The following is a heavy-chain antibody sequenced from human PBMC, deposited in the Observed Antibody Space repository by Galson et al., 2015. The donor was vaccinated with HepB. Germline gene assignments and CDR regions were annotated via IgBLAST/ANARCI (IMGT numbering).Heavy chain of an antibody. J-gene: IGHJ4*02. D-gene: IGHD3-3*01. V-gene: IGHV3-9*01. Sequence: SLRLSCAASGFTFADYPMHWVRQAPGKGLEWVSGVSWNSGSIGYADSVKGRFTISRDNAKNSLYLQMNSLRTEDTALYYCAKGLTFCGIVINTSFDSWGQGTLVTVSS. CDR1: GFTFADYP. CDR3: AKGLTFCGIVINTSFDS. CDR2: VSWNSGSI.